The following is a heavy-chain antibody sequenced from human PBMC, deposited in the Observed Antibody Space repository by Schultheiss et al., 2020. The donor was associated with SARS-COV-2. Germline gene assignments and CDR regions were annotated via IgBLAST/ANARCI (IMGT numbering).Heavy chain of an antibody. V-gene: IGHV4-34*09. CDR2: IYYSGST. Sequence: SETLSLTCAVYGGSFSGYYWSWIRQPPGKGLEWIGYIYYSGSTYYNPSLKSRVTISVDTSKNQFSLKLSSVTAADTAVYYCARDVLTIGTGTYPFPWGQGTLVTVSS. CDR3: ARDVLTIGTGTYPFP. CDR1: GGSFSGYY. D-gene: IGHD1-1*01. J-gene: IGHJ5*02.